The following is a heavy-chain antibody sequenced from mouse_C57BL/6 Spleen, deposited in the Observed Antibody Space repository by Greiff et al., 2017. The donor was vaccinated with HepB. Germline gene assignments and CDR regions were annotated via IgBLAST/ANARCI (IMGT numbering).Heavy chain of an antibody. CDR2: IWSGGST. D-gene: IGHD2-4*01. J-gene: IGHJ4*01. Sequence: VKLMESGPGLVQPSQSLSITCTVSGFSLTSYGVHWVRQSPGKGLEWLGVIWSGGSTDYNAAFISRLSISKDDSKSQVFFKMNSLQADDTAIYYCAIPYYDYDGYYAMDYWGQGTSVTVSS. V-gene: IGHV2-2*01. CDR3: AIPYYDYDGYYAMDY. CDR1: GFSLTSYG.